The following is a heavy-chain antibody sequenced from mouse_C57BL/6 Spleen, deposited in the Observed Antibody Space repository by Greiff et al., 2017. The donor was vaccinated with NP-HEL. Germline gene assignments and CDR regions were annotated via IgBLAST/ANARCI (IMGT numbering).Heavy chain of an antibody. CDR3: ARSDYDGYLRTH. Sequence: QVQLQQSGAELVKPGASVKISCKASGYAFSSYWMNWVKQRPGKGLEWIGQIYPGDGDTNYNGKFKGKATLTADKSSSTAYMQLSSLTSEDSAVYFCARSDYDGYLRTHWGQGTLVTVSA. CDR2: IYPGDGDT. D-gene: IGHD2-3*01. J-gene: IGHJ3*01. CDR1: GYAFSSYW. V-gene: IGHV1-80*01.